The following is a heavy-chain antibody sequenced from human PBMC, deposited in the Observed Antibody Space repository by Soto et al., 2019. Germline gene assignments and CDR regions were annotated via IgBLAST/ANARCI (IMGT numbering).Heavy chain of an antibody. Sequence: QVQLVQSGAEVKKPGASVKVSCKASGYTFTSYGISWVRQAPGQGLVWMGWISAYNGNTNYAQKLQGRVTMTTDTSTSTAYMELRSLRSDDTAVYYCARLRETKEAVAGLDYWGQGTLVTVSS. J-gene: IGHJ4*02. CDR1: GYTFTSYG. CDR2: ISAYNGNT. CDR3: ARLRETKEAVAGLDY. V-gene: IGHV1-18*01. D-gene: IGHD6-19*01.